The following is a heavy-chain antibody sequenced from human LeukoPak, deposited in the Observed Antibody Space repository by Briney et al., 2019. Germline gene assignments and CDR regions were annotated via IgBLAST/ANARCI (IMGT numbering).Heavy chain of an antibody. CDR3: AKGDFDY. V-gene: IGHV3-30*02. CDR2: IRYDGSNK. CDR1: GFTFRSYG. J-gene: IGHJ4*02. Sequence: GGSLRLSCAASGFTFRSYGMHWVRQAPGKGLEWVTFIRYDGSNKYYTDSVKGRFTISRDNSKNTLYLQMNSLRAEDTAVYYCAKGDFDYWGQGTLVTVSS.